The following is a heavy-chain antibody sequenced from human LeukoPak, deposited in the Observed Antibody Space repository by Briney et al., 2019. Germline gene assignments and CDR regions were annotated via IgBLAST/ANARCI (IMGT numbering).Heavy chain of an antibody. J-gene: IGHJ1*01. Sequence: GASVKVSCKASGYTFTSYGISWVRQAPGQWLEWMGWIGAYNGNTNYAQKLQGRITMTTDTSTSTAYMELRSLRSDDTAVYYCARVFGDSAPEYSSSSEVYFQHWGQGTLVTVSS. CDR3: ARVFGDSAPEYSSSSEVYFQH. V-gene: IGHV1-18*01. CDR2: IGAYNGNT. CDR1: GYTFTSYG. D-gene: IGHD6-6*01.